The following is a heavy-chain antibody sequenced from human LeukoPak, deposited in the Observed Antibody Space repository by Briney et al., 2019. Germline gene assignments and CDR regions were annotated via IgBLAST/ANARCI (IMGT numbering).Heavy chain of an antibody. D-gene: IGHD1-26*01. Sequence: SETLSLTCGVSGGSISGTNWWNLVRQPPGQGLEWIGEISLRGLTNYNPSLRSRLTMSLDESKNQVSLNLTSVTAADTAVYYCSRESGPFSPFGFWGQGTLVSVHS. CDR2: ISLRGLT. V-gene: IGHV4-4*02. CDR1: GGSISGTNW. J-gene: IGHJ4*02. CDR3: SRESGPFSPFGF.